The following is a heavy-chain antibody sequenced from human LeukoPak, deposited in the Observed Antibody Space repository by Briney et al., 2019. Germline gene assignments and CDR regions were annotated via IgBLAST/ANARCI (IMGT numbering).Heavy chain of an antibody. CDR3: AKSPTVTTPGVFDY. V-gene: IGHV3-30*02. CDR2: IRFDGSNT. J-gene: IGHJ4*02. Sequence: GGSLRLSCAASGFIFSSYGMHWVRQAPGKGLEWVTFIRFDGSNTYYSDSVKGRFTISRDNSKNTLYLQMNSLRAEDTAVYYCAKSPTVTTPGVFDYWGQGTLVTVSS. CDR1: GFIFSSYG. D-gene: IGHD4-17*01.